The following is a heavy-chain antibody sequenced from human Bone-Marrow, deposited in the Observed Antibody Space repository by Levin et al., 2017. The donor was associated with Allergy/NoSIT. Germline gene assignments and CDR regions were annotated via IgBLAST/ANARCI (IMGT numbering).Heavy chain of an antibody. J-gene: IGHJ6*02. CDR1: GFTFSSYG. CDR2: ISYDGSNK. V-gene: IGHV3-30*18. Sequence: PGGSLRLSCAASGFTFSSYGMHWVRQAPGKGLEWVAVISYDGSNKYYADSVKGRFTISRDNSKNTLYLQMNSLRAEDTAVYYCAKDPKTGSSWNYYGMDVWGQGTTVTVSS. CDR3: AKDPKTGSSWNYYGMDV. D-gene: IGHD6-13*01.